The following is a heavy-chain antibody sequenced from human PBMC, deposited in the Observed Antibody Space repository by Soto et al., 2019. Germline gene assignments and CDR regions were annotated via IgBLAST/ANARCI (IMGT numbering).Heavy chain of an antibody. D-gene: IGHD3-3*01. CDR1: NYSISRGYY. CDR2: SYHAGST. V-gene: IGHV4-38-2*02. J-gene: IGHJ6*02. Sequence: SATLSLTCDVSNYSISRGYYWGWVRQSPGRGLQWIGSSYHAGSTFYNPSLESRGTISIDTSKNQFSLELTSVTAADTAVYYCARDYRVSESLGVVSKYAMDVWGQATTVTVSS. CDR3: ARDYRVSESLGVVSKYAMDV.